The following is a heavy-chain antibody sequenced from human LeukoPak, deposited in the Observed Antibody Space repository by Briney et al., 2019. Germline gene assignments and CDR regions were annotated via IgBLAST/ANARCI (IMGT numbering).Heavy chain of an antibody. CDR3: ARALLRELLWFGELFDY. V-gene: IGHV3-7*01. CDR2: IKQDGSEK. Sequence: GGPLRLSCAASGFTFSSYWMSWVRQAPGKGLEWVANIKQDGSEKYYVDSVKGRFTISRDNAKNSLYLQMNSLRAEDTAVYYCARALLRELLWFGELFDYWSQGTLVTVSS. J-gene: IGHJ4*02. CDR1: GFTFSSYW. D-gene: IGHD3-10*01.